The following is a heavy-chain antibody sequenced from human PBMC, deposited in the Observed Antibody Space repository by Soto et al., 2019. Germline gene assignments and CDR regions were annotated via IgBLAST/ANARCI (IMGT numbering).Heavy chain of an antibody. D-gene: IGHD3-10*01. CDR1: GFTFSNAW. J-gene: IGHJ5*02. CDR3: TTGRLQGEKGRNWFDP. Sequence: GGSLRLSCAASGFTFSNAWMSWVRQAPGKGLEWVGRIKSKTDGGTTDYAAPVKGRFTISRDDSKNTPYLQMNSLKTEDTAVYYCTTGRLQGEKGRNWFDPWGQGTLVTVSS. CDR2: IKSKTDGGTT. V-gene: IGHV3-15*01.